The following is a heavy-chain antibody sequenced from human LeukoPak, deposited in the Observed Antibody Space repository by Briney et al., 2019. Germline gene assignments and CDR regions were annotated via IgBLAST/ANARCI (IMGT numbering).Heavy chain of an antibody. CDR2: IYTSGST. J-gene: IGHJ4*02. D-gene: IGHD3-3*01. Sequence: SQTLSLTCTVSGGSISSGSYYWSWIRQPAGKGLEWIGRIYTSGSTNYNPSLKSRVTISVDTSENQFSLKLSSVTAADTAVYYCARASHNTIFGVVPFDYWGQGTLVTVSS. CDR1: GGSISSGSYY. CDR3: ARASHNTIFGVVPFDY. V-gene: IGHV4-61*02.